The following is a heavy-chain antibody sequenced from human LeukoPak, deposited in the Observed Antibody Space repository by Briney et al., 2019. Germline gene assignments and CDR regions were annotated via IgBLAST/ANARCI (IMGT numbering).Heavy chain of an antibody. Sequence: PGGSLRLSCAASGFTFSSYGMHWVRRAPGKGLEWVAIIRYDESNKYYADSVKGRFTISRDNSKNTLYLQMNSLRSEDTAVYYCASSWVAGTKEDYWGQGTLVTVSS. J-gene: IGHJ4*02. V-gene: IGHV3-30*02. CDR2: IRYDESNK. D-gene: IGHD6-19*01. CDR1: GFTFSSYG. CDR3: ASSWVAGTKEDY.